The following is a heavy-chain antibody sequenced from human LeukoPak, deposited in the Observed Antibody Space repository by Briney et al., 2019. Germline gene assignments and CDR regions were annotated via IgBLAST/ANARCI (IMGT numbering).Heavy chain of an antibody. CDR3: ARQNPAASGQGLDY. CDR2: IHYSGNT. D-gene: IGHD6-13*01. CDR1: GGSIGSYY. V-gene: IGHV4-59*08. Sequence: SETLSLTCTVSGGSIGSYYWSWIRQPPGKGLEWIGYIHYSGNTNYNPSLKSRVSFSVDTSKNQFSLELTSVTAADTAVYYCARQNPAASGQGLDYWGQGALVTVSS. J-gene: IGHJ4*02.